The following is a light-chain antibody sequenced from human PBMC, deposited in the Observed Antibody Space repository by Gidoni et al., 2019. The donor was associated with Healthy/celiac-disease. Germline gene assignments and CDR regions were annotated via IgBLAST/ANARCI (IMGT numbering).Light chain of an antibody. V-gene: IGKV2-28*01. J-gene: IGKJ1*01. CDR3: MQALHTPWT. CDR2: LGS. Sequence: DMVMTESPLSLPVTPGEPASIPCRSSQSLLHNNGYNYLDWYLQKPGQSPQLLIYLGSNRASGIPDRFSGSGSGTDFTLKISRVEAEDFGVYYCMQALHTPWTFGQGTKVEIK. CDR1: QSLLHNNGYNY.